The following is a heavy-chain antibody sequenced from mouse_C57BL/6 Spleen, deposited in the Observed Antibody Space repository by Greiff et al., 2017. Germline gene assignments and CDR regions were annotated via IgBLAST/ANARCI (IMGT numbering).Heavy chain of an antibody. CDR2: ISSGSSTI. Sequence: EVKLVESGGGLVKPGGSLKLSCAASGFTFSDYGMHWVRQAPEKGLEWVAYISSGSSTIYYAETVKGRFTISRDNVKNTLFLQMTSLRSEDTSMYYCARTDIYYDYGLDYWGQGTTLTVSS. J-gene: IGHJ2*01. D-gene: IGHD2-4*01. V-gene: IGHV5-17*01. CDR3: ARTDIYYDYGLDY. CDR1: GFTFSDYG.